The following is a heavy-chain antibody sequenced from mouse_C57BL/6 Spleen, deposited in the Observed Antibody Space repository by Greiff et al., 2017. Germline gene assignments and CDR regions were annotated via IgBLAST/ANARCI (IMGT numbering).Heavy chain of an antibody. CDR3: ARKDYSNLYYYAMDY. Sequence: QVQLQQSGPELVKPGASVKISCKASGYAFSSSWLNWVKQRPGKGLEWIGRIYPGDGDTNYNGKFKGKATLTADKSSSTAYMQLSSLTSEDSAVYFCARKDYSNLYYYAMDYWGQGTSVTVSS. J-gene: IGHJ4*01. CDR1: GYAFSSSW. CDR2: IYPGDGDT. D-gene: IGHD2-5*01. V-gene: IGHV1-82*01.